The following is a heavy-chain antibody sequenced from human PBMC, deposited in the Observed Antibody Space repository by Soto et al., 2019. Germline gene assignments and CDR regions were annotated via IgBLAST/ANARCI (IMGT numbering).Heavy chain of an antibody. J-gene: IGHJ6*02. V-gene: IGHV5-51*01. Sequence: GESLKISCKGSGYSFTIYWIGWVRQMPGKGLEWMGIIYPGDSDTRYSPSFQGQVTISADKSISTAYLQWSSLKASDTAMYYCARATGTTNYYYGMDVWGQGTTVTVSS. CDR1: GYSFTIYW. D-gene: IGHD1-7*01. CDR2: IYPGDSDT. CDR3: ARATGTTNYYYGMDV.